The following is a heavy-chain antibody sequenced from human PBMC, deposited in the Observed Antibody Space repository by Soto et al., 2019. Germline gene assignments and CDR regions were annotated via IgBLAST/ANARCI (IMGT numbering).Heavy chain of an antibody. CDR2: INHSGST. Sequence: SETLSLTCAVYGGSFSGYYWSWIRQPPGKGLEWIGEINHSGSTNYNPSLKSRVTISVDTSKNQFSLKLSSVTAADTAVYYCARDEDHGSGLSGGMDVWGKGTAVTVSS. J-gene: IGHJ6*04. CDR3: ARDEDHGSGLSGGMDV. D-gene: IGHD3-10*01. V-gene: IGHV4-34*01. CDR1: GGSFSGYY.